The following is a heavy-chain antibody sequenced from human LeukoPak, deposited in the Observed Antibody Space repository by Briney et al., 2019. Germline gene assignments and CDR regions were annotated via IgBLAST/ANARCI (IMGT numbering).Heavy chain of an antibody. CDR3: ARDLPTRMVRGVIIWI. V-gene: IGHV1-2*02. Sequence: GASVKVSCKASGYTFTGYYMHWVRQAPGQGLEWMGWINPNSGGTNYAQKFQGRVTMTRDTSISTAYMELSRLRSDDTAVYYCARDLPTRMVRGVIIWIWGQGTLVTVSS. CDR1: GYTFTGYY. CDR2: INPNSGGT. D-gene: IGHD3-10*01. J-gene: IGHJ4*02.